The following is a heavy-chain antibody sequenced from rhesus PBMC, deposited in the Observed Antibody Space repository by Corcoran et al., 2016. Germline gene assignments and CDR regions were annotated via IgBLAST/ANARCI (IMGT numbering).Heavy chain of an antibody. CDR3: VRCGHYFDY. J-gene: IGHJ4*01. D-gene: IGHD2-39*01. CDR2: VNGDSRTT. CDR1: GASFSHYW. Sequence: QVQLQESGPGMVKPSETLSLTCAGSGASFSHYWWRWIRQPPGKGLEWIGEVNGDSRTTNYTPSLKSRVTISNDASKNQFSLKLSSLTAADTAFYYCVRCGHYFDYWGQGVLVTVSS. V-gene: IGHV4-80*01.